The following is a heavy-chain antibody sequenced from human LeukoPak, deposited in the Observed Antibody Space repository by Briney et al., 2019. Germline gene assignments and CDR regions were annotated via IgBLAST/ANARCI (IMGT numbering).Heavy chain of an antibody. CDR3: ATADVLLWPEYYFDY. Sequence: GASVTVSFKVSGYTLTELSMHWVRQAPGKGLEWMGGFDPEDGETIYAQRFQGRVTMTEDTSTDTAYMELSSLRSEDTAVYYCATADVLLWPEYYFDYWGQGTLVTVSS. CDR2: FDPEDGET. D-gene: IGHD3-10*01. V-gene: IGHV1-24*01. CDR1: GYTLTELS. J-gene: IGHJ4*02.